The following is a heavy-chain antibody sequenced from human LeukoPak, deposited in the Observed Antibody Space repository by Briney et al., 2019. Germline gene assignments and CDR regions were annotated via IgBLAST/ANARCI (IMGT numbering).Heavy chain of an antibody. V-gene: IGHV3-20*04. D-gene: IGHD2-2*01. Sequence: GGSLRLSSAASGFKFDDFGMSWVRHVPGKGLEWVSGTNWDGASTGYGDSVKGRFTISRDNVKNSLYLQINSLRVEDTALYFCGRVYCSTTSCYDYYDYYMDVWGKGTTVTVSS. CDR2: TNWDGAST. CDR3: GRVYCSTTSCYDYYDYYMDV. J-gene: IGHJ6*03. CDR1: GFKFDDFG.